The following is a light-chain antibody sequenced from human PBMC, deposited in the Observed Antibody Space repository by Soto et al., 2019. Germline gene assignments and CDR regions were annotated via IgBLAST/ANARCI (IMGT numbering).Light chain of an antibody. CDR3: QQYGSAPPAIT. Sequence: EIVLTQSPGTLSLSPGERATLSCRASQSVSSKYLAWYQQKPGQAPRLLIYDASSRATGIPARFSGSGSGTDFNLTISRLEPEDFAVYYCQQYGSAPPAITFGQGKRLYIK. V-gene: IGKV3-20*01. CDR1: QSVSSKY. CDR2: DAS. J-gene: IGKJ5*01.